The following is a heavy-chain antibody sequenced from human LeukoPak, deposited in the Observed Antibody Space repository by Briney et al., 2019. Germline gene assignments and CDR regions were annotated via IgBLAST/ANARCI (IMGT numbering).Heavy chain of an antibody. CDR3: ARVLKAEEAAGMVIGWFDP. CDR1: GGSLSGYY. J-gene: IGHJ5*02. D-gene: IGHD6-13*01. V-gene: IGHV4-34*01. Sequence: PSETLSLTCAVYGGSLSGYYWTWIRQPPGKVLEWIGEINHSGSTNYNPSLKSRVTISVDTSKNQFSLKLSSVTAADTAVYYCARVLKAEEAAGMVIGWFDPWGQGTLVTVSS. CDR2: INHSGST.